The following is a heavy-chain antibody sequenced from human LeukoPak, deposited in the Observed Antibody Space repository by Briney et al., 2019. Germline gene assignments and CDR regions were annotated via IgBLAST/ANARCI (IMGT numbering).Heavy chain of an antibody. J-gene: IGHJ5*02. D-gene: IGHD6-6*01. CDR1: GYSFSDYC. CDR3: ARLLTSRPTIRDWFDP. V-gene: IGHV5-51*01. CDR2: IYPGDSDT. Sequence: GESLKISCQGSGYSFSDYCIVWVRQMPGTGLEWMGIIYPGDSDTRYSPSFQGQVTMSADKSISTAYLQWSSLKASDTAIYYCARLLTSRPTIRDWFDPWGQGTLVTVSS.